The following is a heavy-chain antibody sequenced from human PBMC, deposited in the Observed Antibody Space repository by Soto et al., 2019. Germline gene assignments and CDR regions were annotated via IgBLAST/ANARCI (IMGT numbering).Heavy chain of an antibody. J-gene: IGHJ2*01. Sequence: ASVKVSCKASGYTFTSYAMHCVRQAPGQRLEWMGWINAGNGNTKYSQKFQGRVTITRDTSASTAYMELSSLRSEDTAVYYCARPNSRGPYWYFDLWGRGTLVTVPQ. CDR2: INAGNGNT. CDR1: GYTFTSYA. V-gene: IGHV1-3*01. CDR3: ARPNSRGPYWYFDL. D-gene: IGHD3-22*01.